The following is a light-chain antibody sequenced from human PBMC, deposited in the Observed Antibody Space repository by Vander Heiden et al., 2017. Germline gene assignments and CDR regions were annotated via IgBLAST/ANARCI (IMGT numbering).Light chain of an antibody. CDR2: GDN. CDR3: RSYASSRQV. V-gene: IGLV6-57*01. Sequence: FILAQPLSVFESPGATVTISSTRSSGSIPSAYVQWFQQRPGSPPRTVIYGDNKRLAGVPDRFSGSIDSSSSSASLTISGLKTEDEADYYCRSYASSRQVFGGGTKLTVL. CDR1: SGSIPSAY. J-gene: IGLJ3*02.